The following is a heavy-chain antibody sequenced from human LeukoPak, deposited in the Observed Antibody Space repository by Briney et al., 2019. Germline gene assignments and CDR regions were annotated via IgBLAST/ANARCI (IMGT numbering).Heavy chain of an antibody. CDR1: GFTFSSYW. D-gene: IGHD2-2*03. CDR3: ARDVLDSLLSWFDP. J-gene: IGHJ5*02. Sequence: PGGSLRLSCAASGFTFSSYWMSWVRQAPGKGLEWVANIKQDGSEKYYVDSVKGRFTISRDNAKNSLYLQMNSLRAEDTAVYYCARDVLDSLLSWFDPWGQGTLVTVSS. CDR2: IKQDGSEK. V-gene: IGHV3-7*01.